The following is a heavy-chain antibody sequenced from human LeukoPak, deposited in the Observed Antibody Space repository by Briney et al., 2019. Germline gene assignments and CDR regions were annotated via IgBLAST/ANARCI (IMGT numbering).Heavy chain of an antibody. CDR3: ARAGLYETTWYS. V-gene: IGHV3-7*01. J-gene: IGHJ4*02. D-gene: IGHD2-21*02. CDR1: GFTFSSYW. Sequence: GGSLRLSCAASGFTFSSYWMSWVRQAPGKGPEWVANIKQDGSATYYVDSVRGRFTISRDNAENSLYLQINSLRAEDTAIYYCARAGLYETTWYSWGQGTLVTVSS. CDR2: IKQDGSAT.